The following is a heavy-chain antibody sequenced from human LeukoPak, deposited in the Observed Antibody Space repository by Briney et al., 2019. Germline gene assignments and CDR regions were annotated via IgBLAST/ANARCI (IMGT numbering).Heavy chain of an antibody. J-gene: IGHJ5*02. CDR3: ARDGYNWNSGWFDP. D-gene: IGHD1-7*01. Sequence: SQTLSLTCTVSGGSISSGGYYWSWIRQHPGKGLEWIGYIYYSGSTYYNPSLKSRVTISVDTSKNQFSLRLSSVTAADTAVYYCARDGYNWNSGWFDPWGQGTLVTVSS. CDR2: IYYSGST. V-gene: IGHV4-31*03. CDR1: GGSISSGGYY.